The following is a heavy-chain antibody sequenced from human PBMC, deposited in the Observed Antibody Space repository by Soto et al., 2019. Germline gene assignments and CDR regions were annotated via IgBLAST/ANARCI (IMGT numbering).Heavy chain of an antibody. CDR1: GGTFSSYT. V-gene: IGHV1-69*02. CDR2: IIPILGIA. D-gene: IGHD2-2*01. CDR3: ATLVPAAMYYYYYGMDV. J-gene: IGHJ6*02. Sequence: ASVKVSCKASGGTFSSYTISWVRQAPGQGLEWMGRIIPILGIANYAQKFQGRVTITADKSTSTAYMELSSLRSEDTAVYYCATLVPAAMYYYYYGMDVWGQGTTVTVSS.